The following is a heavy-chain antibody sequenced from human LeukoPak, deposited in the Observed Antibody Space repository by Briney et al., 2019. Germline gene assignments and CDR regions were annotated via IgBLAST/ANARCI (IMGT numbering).Heavy chain of an antibody. D-gene: IGHD6-13*01. V-gene: IGHV3-7*01. CDR2: INQHGSER. CDR1: GFTFSTYW. J-gene: IGHJ5*02. CDR3: ARASNSSWYL. Sequence: GGSLRLSCAASGFTFSTYWMSWVRQAPGKGLEWVANINQHGSERYYVGSGKGRFTISRDNAKTSLYLQMNSLRAEDTAVYYCARASNSSWYLWGQGILVTVSS.